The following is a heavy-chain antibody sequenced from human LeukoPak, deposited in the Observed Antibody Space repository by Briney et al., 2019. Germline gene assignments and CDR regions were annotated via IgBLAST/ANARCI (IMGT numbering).Heavy chain of an antibody. D-gene: IGHD3-22*01. J-gene: IGHJ4*02. Sequence: EPGGSLRLSCAASGFTFSTYAMMWVRQAPGKGLECVSSITGSDGSTFYADSVRGRFTISRDNSKNTLYLQMNSLRAEDTAVYYWAKEPHQSSGGPQDYGGKGTWVTVSS. V-gene: IGHV3-23*01. CDR1: GFTFSTYA. CDR2: ITGSDGST. CDR3: AKEPHQSSGGPQDY.